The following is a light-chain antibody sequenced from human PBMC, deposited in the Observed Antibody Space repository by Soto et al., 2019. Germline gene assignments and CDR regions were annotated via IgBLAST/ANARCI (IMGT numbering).Light chain of an antibody. J-gene: IGLJ2*01. CDR1: SSDVGRYDF. Sequence: QSALTQPRSVSGSPGQSIAISCTGTSSDVGRYDFVSWYQQNPGRAPKVLIYDVTKRPSGVPDRFSGSKSGNTAFLTISGLQAEDEDEYYCCSYAGTYTLVFGGGTKLTVL. V-gene: IGLV2-11*01. CDR2: DVT. CDR3: CSYAGTYTLV.